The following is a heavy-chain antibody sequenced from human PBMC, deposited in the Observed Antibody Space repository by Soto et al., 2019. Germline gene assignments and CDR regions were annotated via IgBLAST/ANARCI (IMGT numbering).Heavy chain of an antibody. CDR2: INAGNGNT. J-gene: IGHJ4*02. CDR1: GYTFTSYA. V-gene: IGHV1-3*05. CDR3: ARSIVVVTALDY. D-gene: IGHD2-21*02. Sequence: QVQLVQSGAEEKKPGASVKVSCKASGYTFTSYAMHWVRQAPGQRLEWTGWINAGNGNTKYSQKFQGRVTITRDTSASTAYMELSSLRSEDTAVYSCARSIVVVTALDYWGQGTLVTVSS.